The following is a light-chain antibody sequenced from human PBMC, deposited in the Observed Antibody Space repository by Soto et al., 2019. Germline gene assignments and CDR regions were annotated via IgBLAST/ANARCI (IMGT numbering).Light chain of an antibody. Sequence: EIVRTQSPATMSVSPGERATLSCRASQSVSSNLAWYQQKPGQAPRLLIYGASTRATGIPARFSGSGSGTEFTLTISSLQSEDFAVYDCQQYNNWPAATCGRGTKLEIK. J-gene: IGKJ2*01. CDR2: GAS. CDR3: QQYNNWPAAT. CDR1: QSVSSN. V-gene: IGKV3-15*01.